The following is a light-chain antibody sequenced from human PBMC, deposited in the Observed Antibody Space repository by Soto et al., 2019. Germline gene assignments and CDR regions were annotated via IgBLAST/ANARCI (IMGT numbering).Light chain of an antibody. J-gene: IGLJ2*01. Sequence: QSVLTQPPSASGTPGQRVTISCSGSSSNIGRNFVYWYQQLPGAAPKLLIYRDNQRPSGVPDRLSGSKSGTSASLAISGLXXXXXXXXYXATWDASLNGPVFGGGTKL. V-gene: IGLV1-47*01. CDR3: ATWDASLNGPV. CDR1: SSNIGRNF. CDR2: RDN.